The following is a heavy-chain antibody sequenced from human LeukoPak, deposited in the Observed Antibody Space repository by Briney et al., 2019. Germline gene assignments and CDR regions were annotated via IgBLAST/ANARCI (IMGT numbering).Heavy chain of an antibody. CDR1: GFTFSSYE. CDR2: ISSSASTI. J-gene: IGHJ4*02. CDR3: ARVHYNTAMVDIDY. V-gene: IGHV3-48*03. D-gene: IGHD5-18*01. Sequence: VGSLRLSCAASGFTFSSYEMHWVRQAPGKGLEWISYISSSASTIYYADSAKGRFTISRDNGKNSLYLQMNSLRAEDTAVYYCARVHYNTAMVDIDYWGQGTLVTVSS.